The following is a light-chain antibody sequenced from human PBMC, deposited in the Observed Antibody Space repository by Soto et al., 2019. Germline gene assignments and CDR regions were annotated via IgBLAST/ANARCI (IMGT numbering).Light chain of an antibody. CDR2: GAS. J-gene: IGKJ5*01. CDR3: HQFSAWPLFT. Sequence: EIVMTQSPATLSVSPGERVTLSCRASQSVSSSLAWYQHKPGQPPRLLIYGASTRATGIPARFSGSGSGTDFTLTISSLQSDDFAVYFCHQFSAWPLFTFGHWTRLEIK. CDR1: QSVSSS. V-gene: IGKV3-15*01.